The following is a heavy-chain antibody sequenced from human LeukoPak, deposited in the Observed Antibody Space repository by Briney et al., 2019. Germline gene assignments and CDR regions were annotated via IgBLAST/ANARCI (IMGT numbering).Heavy chain of an antibody. CDR2: INPSGGST. CDR1: GYTFTGYY. V-gene: IGHV1-46*01. Sequence: ASVKVSCKASGYTFTGYYMHWVRQAPGQGLEWMGIINPSGGSTSYAQKFQGRVTMTRDMSTSTVYMELSSLRSEDTAVYYCATGGGATVTTWYYYYMDVWGKGTTVTVSS. J-gene: IGHJ6*03. D-gene: IGHD4-17*01. CDR3: ATGGGATVTTWYYYYMDV.